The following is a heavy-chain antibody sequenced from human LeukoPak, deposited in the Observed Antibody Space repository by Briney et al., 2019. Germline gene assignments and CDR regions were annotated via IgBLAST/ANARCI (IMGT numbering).Heavy chain of an antibody. Sequence: GGSLRLSCTASGFTFGDYAMSWFRQAPGKGLEWVGFIGSKAYGGTTEYAASVKGRFTISRDDSKSIAYLQMNSLKTEDTAVYYCTRDNCGGDCYVDYWGQGTLVTVSS. CDR1: GFTFGDYA. V-gene: IGHV3-49*03. J-gene: IGHJ4*02. CDR2: IGSKAYGGTT. D-gene: IGHD2-21*02. CDR3: TRDNCGGDCYVDY.